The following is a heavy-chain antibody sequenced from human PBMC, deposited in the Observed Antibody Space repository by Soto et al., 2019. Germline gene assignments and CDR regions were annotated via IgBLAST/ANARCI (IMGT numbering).Heavy chain of an antibody. J-gene: IGHJ4*02. V-gene: IGHV1-3*01. CDR1: GYTFTSYA. D-gene: IGHD5-18*01. CDR2: INGGNGNT. Sequence: QVQLVQSGAEVKKPGASVKVSCKASGYTFTSYAMHWVRQAPGQRLEWMGWINGGNGNTKYSHKFQGRVTITRDTSAGTAYMELGGLRSEDTAVYYCARDPGYSYGYNWGQGTLVTVSS. CDR3: ARDPGYSYGYN.